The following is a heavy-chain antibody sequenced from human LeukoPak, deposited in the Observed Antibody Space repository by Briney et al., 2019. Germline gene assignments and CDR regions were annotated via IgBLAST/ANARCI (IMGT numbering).Heavy chain of an antibody. CDR1: GFTFSTYW. CDR2: INSDGSGT. D-gene: IGHD3-22*01. Sequence: GGSLRLSCAASGFTFSTYWMHWVRQVPGKGLVWVSHINSDGSGTSYADSVKGRFTISRDNAKNTLYLQMNSLRVEDTAVYYCARPPAYDSRNYYFAYWGQGILVTVCS. J-gene: IGHJ4*02. V-gene: IGHV3-74*01. CDR3: ARPPAYDSRNYYFAY.